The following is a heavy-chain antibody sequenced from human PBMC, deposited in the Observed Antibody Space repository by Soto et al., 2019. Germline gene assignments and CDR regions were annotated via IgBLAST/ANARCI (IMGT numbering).Heavy chain of an antibody. CDR2: ISSSSSTI. CDR3: ARGYPYFDY. J-gene: IGHJ4*02. V-gene: IGHV3-48*02. Sequence: EVQLVESGGGLVQPGGSVRLSCAASGFIFNTYSMNWVRQAPGKGLEWISYISSSSSTIYYADSVKGRFTISRDNAKNSVYLQMSSLRDEDTAVYYCARGYPYFDYWGQGTLVTVSS. CDR1: GFIFNTYS. D-gene: IGHD3-16*02.